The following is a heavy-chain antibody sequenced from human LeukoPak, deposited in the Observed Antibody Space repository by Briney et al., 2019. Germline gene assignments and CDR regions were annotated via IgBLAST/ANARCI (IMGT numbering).Heavy chain of an antibody. CDR3: ARNMVRGVITPYDY. CDR1: GYTFTGYY. D-gene: IGHD3-10*01. Sequence: ASVTVSCKASGYTFTGYYMHWVRQAPGQGLEWMGWINPNSGGTNYAQKFQGRVTMTRDTSISTAYMELSRLRSDDTAVYYCARNMVRGVITPYDYWGQGTLVTVSS. V-gene: IGHV1-2*02. J-gene: IGHJ4*02. CDR2: INPNSGGT.